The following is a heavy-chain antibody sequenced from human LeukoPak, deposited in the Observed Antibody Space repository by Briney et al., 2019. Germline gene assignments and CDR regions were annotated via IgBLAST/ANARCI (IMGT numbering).Heavy chain of an antibody. Sequence: PGGSLRLSCAASGFTFSSCGMHWARQAPGKGLEWVAVIWYGGSTKYYADSVKGRFTISRDNSKNTLYLQMNSLRAEDTAVYYCAKEARFYGSGSYRRTHNFDYWGQGTLVTVSS. CDR1: GFTFSSCG. V-gene: IGHV3-33*06. CDR2: IWYGGSTK. D-gene: IGHD3-10*01. J-gene: IGHJ4*02. CDR3: AKEARFYGSGSYRRTHNFDY.